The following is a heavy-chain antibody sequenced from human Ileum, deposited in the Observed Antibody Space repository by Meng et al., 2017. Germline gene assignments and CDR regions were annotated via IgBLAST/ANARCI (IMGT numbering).Heavy chain of an antibody. V-gene: IGHV1-69*10. CDR2: IIPILNVS. CDR3: ARDCSGGGCFDP. D-gene: IGHD2-15*01. Sequence: QVQLVQSGAEVTYPGSSVTVSCKASGGAFSSSAIGWLRQAPGRGLEWMGGIIPILNVSTYAQNFKGRVTLSADMATTTVYMELSSLTSADTPVYFCARDCSGGGCFDPWGQGTLVTVSS. J-gene: IGHJ5*02. CDR1: GGAFSSSA.